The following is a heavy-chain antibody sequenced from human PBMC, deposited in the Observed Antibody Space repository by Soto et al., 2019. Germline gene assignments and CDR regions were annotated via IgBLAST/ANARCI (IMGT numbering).Heavy chain of an antibody. V-gene: IGHV1-8*01. CDR2: MNPNSGNT. Sequence: ASVTVSCKASGYTFTRYDINWVRPATGTGLEWMGWMNPNSGNTGYAQKFQGRVTMTRNTSISTAYMELSSLRSEDTAVYDGARVSSSWSYLHYVMDVWGQGTTVTVSS. J-gene: IGHJ6*02. CDR1: GYTFTRYD. D-gene: IGHD6-13*01. CDR3: ARVSSSWSYLHYVMDV.